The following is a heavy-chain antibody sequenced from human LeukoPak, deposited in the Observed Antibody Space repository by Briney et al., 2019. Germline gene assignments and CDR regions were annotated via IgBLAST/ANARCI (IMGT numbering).Heavy chain of an antibody. CDR2: ISSDSDVT. CDR3: AKVGYCSSNCFRTHDY. CDR1: GFTFSDAV. J-gene: IGHJ4*02. V-gene: IGHV3-23*01. Sequence: PGGSLRLSCAASGFTFSDAVISWVRQAPGKGLEWVSAISSDSDVTYYAASVKGRFTISRDNSKSTVYLQMNSLRAEDAAPYYCAKVGYCSSNCFRTHDYWGQGALVTVSS. D-gene: IGHD2-15*01.